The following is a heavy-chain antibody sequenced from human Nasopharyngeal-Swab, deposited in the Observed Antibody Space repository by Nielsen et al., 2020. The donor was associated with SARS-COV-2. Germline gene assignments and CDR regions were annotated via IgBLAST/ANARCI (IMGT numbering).Heavy chain of an antibody. D-gene: IGHD1-26*01. J-gene: IGHJ6*02. CDR2: ISASGSST. V-gene: IGHV3-23*01. CDR1: GSTFRRCS. CDR3: AKESGSYLYYYYGMDV. Sequence: GGSLRLSCAATGSTFRRCSMSWVRQAPGKGLEWVSAISASGSSTYYADSVKGRFTISRDNSQNTLYLQISSLRVEDTAVYYCAKESGSYLYYYYGMDVWGQGTTVTVSS.